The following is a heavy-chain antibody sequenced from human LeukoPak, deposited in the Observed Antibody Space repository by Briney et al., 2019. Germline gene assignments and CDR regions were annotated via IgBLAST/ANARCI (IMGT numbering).Heavy chain of an antibody. J-gene: IGHJ2*01. CDR3: ARALRLRCLFDL. CDR1: GFIFSNYW. D-gene: IGHD2-21*01. CDR2: IRQDGSDI. Sequence: GGSLRLSCTASGFIFSNYWMSWVRQAPGKGLEWMAYIRQDGSDIKYVDSVEGRFTISRDNAKSSLYLQMNSLRAEDTAVYYCARALRLRCLFDLWGRGTLVTVSS. V-gene: IGHV3-7*01.